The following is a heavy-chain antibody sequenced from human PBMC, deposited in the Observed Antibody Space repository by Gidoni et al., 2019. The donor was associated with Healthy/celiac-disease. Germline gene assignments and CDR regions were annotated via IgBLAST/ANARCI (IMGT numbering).Heavy chain of an antibody. CDR2: LYYSGST. CDR1: GGSISSSSYY. CDR3: ARYSGNWNPKTRRAFDI. Sequence: QLQLQESGPGLVKPSETLSLTCPFSGGSISSSSYYWGWIRQPPGKGLEWIGSLYYSGSTYYNPSLKSRVTISVDTSKNQFSLKLSSVTAADTAVYYCARYSGNWNPKTRRAFDIWGQGTMVTVSS. V-gene: IGHV4-39*01. J-gene: IGHJ3*02. D-gene: IGHD1-20*01.